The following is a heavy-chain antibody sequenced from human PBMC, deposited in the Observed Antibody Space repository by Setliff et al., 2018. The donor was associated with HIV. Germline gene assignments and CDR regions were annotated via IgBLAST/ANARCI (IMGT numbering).Heavy chain of an antibody. V-gene: IGHV7-4-1*01. CDR1: GYSLTSYS. Sequence: ASVKVSCKASGYSLTSYSINWVRQAPGQGLEWMGYINTNTGNPTYAQGFTGRFVFSVDTPVSTAYLQIFSLKTEDTAVYYCTRDHTPPPNYDFWNGQIDLRNIFYYMDVWGTGSPVTVSS. CDR2: INTNTGNP. CDR3: TRDHTPPPNYDFWNGQIDLRNIFYYMDV. J-gene: IGHJ6*03. D-gene: IGHD3-3*01.